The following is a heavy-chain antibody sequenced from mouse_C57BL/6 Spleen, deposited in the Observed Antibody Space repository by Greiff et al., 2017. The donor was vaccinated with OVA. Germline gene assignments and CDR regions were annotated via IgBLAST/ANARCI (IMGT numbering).Heavy chain of an antibody. J-gene: IGHJ3*01. CDR3: ARAATITTVGPSWFAY. CDR2: ISNGGGST. D-gene: IGHD1-1*01. V-gene: IGHV5-12*01. Sequence: DVLFVESGGGLVQPGGSLKLSCAASGFTFSDYYLSWVRQTPEQRLEWVAYISNGGGSTYYPDTVKGRFTISRDNAKNTLYLQMSRLKSEDTAMYYCARAATITTVGPSWFAYWGQGTLVTVSA. CDR1: GFTFSDYY.